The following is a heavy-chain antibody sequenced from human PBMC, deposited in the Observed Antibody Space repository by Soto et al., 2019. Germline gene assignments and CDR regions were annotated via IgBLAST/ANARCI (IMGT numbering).Heavy chain of an antibody. CDR1: GYFISSSHW. V-gene: IGHV4-28*05. CDR3: ARHRAKISMIAAVPSPYYFDY. CDR2: INYSGSF. Sequence: SETLSLTCRVSGYFISSSHWWGWIRQPPGKGLEWIGHINYSGSFYHDPSLKSRVTMSLDTSKHQFSLKLSSVTAADTAVYYCARHRAKISMIAAVPSPYYFDYWGQGTLVTVSS. J-gene: IGHJ4*02. D-gene: IGHD6-13*01.